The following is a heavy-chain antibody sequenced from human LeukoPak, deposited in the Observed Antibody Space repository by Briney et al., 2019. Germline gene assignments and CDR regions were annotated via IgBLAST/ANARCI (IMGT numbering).Heavy chain of an antibody. CDR2: INPNSGGT. CDR1: GYTFTGYY. CDR3: ARDGAYYDFWSGYLSEIDY. J-gene: IGHJ4*02. D-gene: IGHD3-3*01. V-gene: IGHV1-2*02. Sequence: ASVKVSCTASGYTFTGYYMHWVRQAPGQGLEWMGWINPNSGGTNYAQKFQGRVTMTRDTSISTAYMELSRLRSDDTAVYYCARDGAYYDFWSGYLSEIDYWGQGTLVTVSS.